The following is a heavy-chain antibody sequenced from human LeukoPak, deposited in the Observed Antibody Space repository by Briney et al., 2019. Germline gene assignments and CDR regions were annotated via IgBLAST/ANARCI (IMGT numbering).Heavy chain of an antibody. CDR2: IYHSGST. V-gene: IGHV4-59*12. J-gene: IGHJ6*03. Sequence: SSETLSLTCTVSGGSISSYYWSWIRQPPGKGLEWIGYIYHSGSTYYNPSLKSRVTISVDRSKNQFSLKLSSVTAADTAVYYCARDSSDIVVVPAATKGYYYYMDVWGKGTTVTVSS. D-gene: IGHD2-2*01. CDR1: GGSISSYY. CDR3: ARDSSDIVVVPAATKGYYYYMDV.